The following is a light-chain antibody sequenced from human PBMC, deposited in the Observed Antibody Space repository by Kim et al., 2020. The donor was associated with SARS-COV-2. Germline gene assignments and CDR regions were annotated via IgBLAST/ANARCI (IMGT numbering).Light chain of an antibody. J-gene: IGLJ3*02. CDR2: FNSDGSH. CDR1: TWQSNNA. Sequence: ASVKLTCTQPTWQSNNAIAWHQQQPGKGPRYLMKFNSDGSHTKGDGIPDRFSGSRSGAERYLTISSLQSEDEADYYCQTWGSGVWVFGGGTQLTVL. V-gene: IGLV4-69*01. CDR3: QTWGSGVWV.